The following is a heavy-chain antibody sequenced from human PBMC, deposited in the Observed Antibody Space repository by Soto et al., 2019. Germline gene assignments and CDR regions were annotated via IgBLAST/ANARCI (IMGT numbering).Heavy chain of an antibody. D-gene: IGHD3-10*01. J-gene: IGHJ4*02. CDR2: ISGSGGST. CDR1: GFTFSSYA. Sequence: GGSLRLSCAASGFTFSSYAMSWVRQAPGKGLEWVSAISGSGGSTYYADSVKGRFTISRDNSKNTLYLQMNSLRAEDTDVYYCATWSYYGSGSYYNGGEIDYWGQGTLVTVSS. CDR3: ATWSYYGSGSYYNGGEIDY. V-gene: IGHV3-23*01.